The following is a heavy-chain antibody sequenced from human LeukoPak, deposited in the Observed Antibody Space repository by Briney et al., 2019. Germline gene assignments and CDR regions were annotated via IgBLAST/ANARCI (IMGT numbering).Heavy chain of an antibody. CDR3: ASTTTVTTYRRGDYFDY. J-gene: IGHJ4*02. CDR1: GGSISSSNW. CDR2: IYHNGST. D-gene: IGHD4-17*01. V-gene: IGHV4-4*02. Sequence: SGTLSLTCAVSGGSISSSNWWSWVRQPPGKGLEWIGEIYHNGSTNYNPSLKSRVTISVDKSKNQFSLKLSSVTAADTAVYYCASTTTVTTYRRGDYFDYWGQGTLVTVSS.